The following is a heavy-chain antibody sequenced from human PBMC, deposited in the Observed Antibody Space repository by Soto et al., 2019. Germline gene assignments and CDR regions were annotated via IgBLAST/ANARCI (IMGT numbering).Heavy chain of an antibody. Sequence: VQLLESGGGLVQPGGSLRLSCAASGFTFNNYAMSWVRQAPGKGLEWVSSISGSGDSTYYADSVKGRFTISRDNSKNTLFLLMNSLRDEDTAVYYCAKDRGGRTFLEWLLVAFDYWGQGNLVTVSS. CDR3: AKDRGGRTFLEWLLVAFDY. CDR2: ISGSGDST. D-gene: IGHD3-3*02. CDR1: GFTFNNYA. J-gene: IGHJ4*02. V-gene: IGHV3-23*01.